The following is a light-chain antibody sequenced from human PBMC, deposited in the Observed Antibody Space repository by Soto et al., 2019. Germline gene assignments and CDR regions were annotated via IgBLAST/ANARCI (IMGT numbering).Light chain of an antibody. CDR3: QQHHSLPLT. Sequence: DIQMTQSPSSLSASVGDRVTITCQASQDISNHLSWYQQKPGKAPKLLIYDASNLETGVPSGFSGSRSGTDFTFNISSLQPENVATYYCQQHHSLPLTFGGGTKVEIK. CDR1: QDISNH. J-gene: IGKJ4*01. CDR2: DAS. V-gene: IGKV1-33*01.